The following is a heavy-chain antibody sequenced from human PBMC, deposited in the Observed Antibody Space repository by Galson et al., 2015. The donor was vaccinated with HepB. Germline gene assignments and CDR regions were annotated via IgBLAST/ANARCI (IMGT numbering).Heavy chain of an antibody. J-gene: IGHJ6*02. Sequence: SLRLSCAASGFTFSNAWMIWVRQAPGKGLEWVGRIKSKADGGTTDYAAPGKGRFTISRYNSKNKLNLQMNSPNTEDTAVYSCMTYCGYSSCWILDYQNYWMDAWGQGTTVTVSS. V-gene: IGHV3-15*01. CDR2: IKSKADGGTT. CDR1: GFTFSNAW. CDR3: MTYCGYSSCWILDYQNYWMDA. D-gene: IGHD5-12*01.